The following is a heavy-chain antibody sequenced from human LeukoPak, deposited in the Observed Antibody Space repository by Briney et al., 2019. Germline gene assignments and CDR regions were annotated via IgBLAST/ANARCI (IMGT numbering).Heavy chain of an antibody. CDR1: GFTFSSYS. Sequence: PGGSLRLSCAASGFTFSSYSMNWVRQAPGKGLEWVSYISSSSSYIYYADSVRGRFTISRDNAKNSLFLQMNSLRAEDTAVYYCARDEWGDAFDIWGQGTMVTVFS. CDR2: ISSSSSYI. V-gene: IGHV3-21*01. D-gene: IGHD1-26*01. CDR3: ARDEWGDAFDI. J-gene: IGHJ3*02.